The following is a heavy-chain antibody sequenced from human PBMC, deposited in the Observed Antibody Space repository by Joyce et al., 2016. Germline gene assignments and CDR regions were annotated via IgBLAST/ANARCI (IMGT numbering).Heavy chain of an antibody. CDR1: GYTFTDYF. CDR3: ARGDCISSSCYIWGFHN. J-gene: IGHJ4*02. D-gene: IGHD2-2*02. CDR2: LKPNSDFT. V-gene: IGHV1-2*02. Sequence: QVQLVQSGAEVKKPGTSVKVSCKASGYTFTDYFLHWVRQAAGQGLEWMGWLKPNSDFTNYAQEFQGRVTMTRDTSISRAYMELSRLTSDDTAVYYCARGDCISSSCYIWGFHNGGQGTLVTVSS.